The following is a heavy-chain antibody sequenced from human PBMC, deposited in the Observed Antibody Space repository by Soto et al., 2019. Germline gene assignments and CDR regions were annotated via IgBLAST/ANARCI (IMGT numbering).Heavy chain of an antibody. V-gene: IGHV1-3*01. Sequence: QVQLVQSGAEVKKPGASVKVSCKASGYTFTSYAMHWVRQAPGQRLEWMGWINAGNGNTKYSQKFQGRVTITRDTSASTAYKELSSLRSEDTAVYYCARDRSSLDYWGQGTLVTVSS. CDR1: GYTFTSYA. CDR2: INAGNGNT. D-gene: IGHD6-13*01. CDR3: ARDRSSLDY. J-gene: IGHJ4*02.